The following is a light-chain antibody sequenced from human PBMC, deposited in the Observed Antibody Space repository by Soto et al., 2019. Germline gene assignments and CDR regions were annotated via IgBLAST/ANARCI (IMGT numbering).Light chain of an antibody. CDR3: RSYTGSSTLEV. CDR1: SSDVGGYNY. J-gene: IGLJ2*01. CDR2: EVN. V-gene: IGLV2-14*01. Sequence: QSALTQPASVSGSPAQSITISCTGTSSDVGGYNYVSWYQQHPGKAPKLLIFEVNNRPSGVSNRFSGSKSGNTASLTISGLQAEDEADYYCRSYTGSSTLEVFGGGTKLTVL.